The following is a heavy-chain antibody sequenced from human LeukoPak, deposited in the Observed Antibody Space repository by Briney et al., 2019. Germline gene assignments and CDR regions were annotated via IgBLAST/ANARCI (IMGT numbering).Heavy chain of an antibody. D-gene: IGHD5-12*01. Sequence: SETLSLTCTVSGGSISSGGYYWSWIRQHPGKGLEWIGYIYYSGSTYYNPSLKSRVTISVDTSKNQFSLKLSSVTAADTAVHYCARDVRVATTQYFDYWGQGTLVTVSS. J-gene: IGHJ4*02. CDR3: ARDVRVATTQYFDY. V-gene: IGHV4-31*03. CDR1: GGSISSGGYY. CDR2: IYYSGST.